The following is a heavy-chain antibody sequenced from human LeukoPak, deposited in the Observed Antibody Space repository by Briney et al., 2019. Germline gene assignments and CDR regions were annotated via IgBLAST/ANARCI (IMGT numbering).Heavy chain of an antibody. D-gene: IGHD3-10*01. CDR1: GFSFSSNW. J-gene: IGHJ6*03. CDR3: AKDRVSMVRGVYYYYYYMDV. CDR2: IRYDGSNK. V-gene: IGHV3-30*02. Sequence: GSLRLSCAASGFSFSSNWMTWVRQAPGKGLEWVAFIRYDGSNKYYADSVKGRFTISRDNSKNTLYLQMNSLRAEDTAVYYCAKDRVSMVRGVYYYYYYMDVWGKGTTVTVSS.